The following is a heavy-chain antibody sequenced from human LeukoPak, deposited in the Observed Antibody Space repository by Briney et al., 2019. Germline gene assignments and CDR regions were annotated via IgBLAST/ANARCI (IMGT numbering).Heavy chain of an antibody. V-gene: IGHV3-66*01. J-gene: IGHJ4*02. D-gene: IGHD4-17*01. CDR3: ARGGHSTTVTII. CDR1: GFTVSSNY. CDR2: IYSGGST. Sequence: PGGSLRLSCAASGFTVSSNYMSWVRQAPGKGLEWVSVIYSGGSTYYADSVKGRFTISRDNAKNSLYLQMNSLRAEDTAVYYCARGGHSTTVTIIWGQGTLVTVSS.